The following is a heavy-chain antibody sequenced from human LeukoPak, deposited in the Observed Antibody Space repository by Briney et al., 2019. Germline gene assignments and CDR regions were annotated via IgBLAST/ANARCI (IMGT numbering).Heavy chain of an antibody. CDR2: IRYDGSNK. D-gene: IGHD6-13*01. CDR3: AKDGSSSAHY. J-gene: IGHJ4*02. V-gene: IGHV3-30*02. Sequence: GGPLRLSCAASGFTFSSYGMHWVRQAPGKGLEWVAFIRYDGSNKYYADSVKGRFTISRDNSKNTLYLQMNSLRAEDTAVYYCAKDGSSSAHYWGQGTLVTVSS. CDR1: GFTFSSYG.